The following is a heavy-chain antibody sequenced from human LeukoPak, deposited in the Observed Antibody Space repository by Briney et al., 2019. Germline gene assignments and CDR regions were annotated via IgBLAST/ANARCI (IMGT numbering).Heavy chain of an antibody. CDR1: GFTVSSNY. CDR3: ARDLLRSGSCDY. J-gene: IGHJ4*02. V-gene: IGHV3-53*01. CDR2: IYSGGST. Sequence: GGSLRLSCAASGFTVSSNYMSWVRQAPGKGLEWVSVIYSGGSTYYADSVKGRFTISRDNSKNTLHLQMNSLRAEDTAVYYCARDLLRSGSCDYWGQGTLVTVPS. D-gene: IGHD3-10*01.